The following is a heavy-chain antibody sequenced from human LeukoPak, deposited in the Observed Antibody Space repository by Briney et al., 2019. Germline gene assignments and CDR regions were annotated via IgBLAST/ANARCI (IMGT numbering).Heavy chain of an antibody. D-gene: IGHD3-3*02. Sequence: SETLSLTCAVYGGSFSGYYWSWIRQPPGKGLEWIGEINHSGSTNYNPSLKSRVTISVDTSKNQFSLKLSSVTAADTAVYYCARGTHFWSGYNVYDYWGQGTLVTVSS. CDR1: GGSFSGYY. J-gene: IGHJ4*02. CDR2: INHSGST. V-gene: IGHV4-34*01. CDR3: ARGTHFWSGYNVYDY.